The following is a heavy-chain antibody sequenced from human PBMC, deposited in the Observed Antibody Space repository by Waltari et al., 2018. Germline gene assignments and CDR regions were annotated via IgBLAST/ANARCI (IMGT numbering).Heavy chain of an antibody. J-gene: IGHJ4*02. Sequence: EVRLVESGGGLVKPGGSLGLSLATFGFTFSSDEMNWVRQAPGKGPEWVAYINHNSTVTFYADSVRGRFTVSRDNANDLLFLQLDNVREDDTATYYCTSAYWGQG. CDR3: TSAY. V-gene: IGHV3-48*03. CDR2: INHNSTVT. CDR1: GFTFSSDE.